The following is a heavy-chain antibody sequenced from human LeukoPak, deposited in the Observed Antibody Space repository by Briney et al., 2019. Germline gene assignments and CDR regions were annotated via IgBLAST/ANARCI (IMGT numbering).Heavy chain of an antibody. J-gene: IGHJ4*02. CDR3: ARGQPAYCSSTSCLLAAFDY. CDR1: GGTFSSYA. V-gene: IGHV1-69*05. D-gene: IGHD2-2*01. CDR2: IIPIFGTA. Sequence: GASVKVSCKASGGTFSSYAISWVRQAPGQGLEWMGGIIPIFGTANYAQKFQGRVTITTDESTSTAYMELSSLRSEDTAVYYCARGQPAYCSSTSCLLAAFDYWGQGTLVTVSS.